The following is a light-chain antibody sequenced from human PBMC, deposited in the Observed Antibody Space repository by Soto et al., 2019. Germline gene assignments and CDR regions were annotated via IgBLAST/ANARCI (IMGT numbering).Light chain of an antibody. CDR1: QSVSSSY. CDR3: QQYGSSPLSIT. J-gene: IGKJ5*01. V-gene: IGKV3-20*01. CDR2: GAS. Sequence: EIVLTQSPGTLSLSPGERATLSCRASQSVSSSYLAWYQQKPGQAPRLLIYGASSRATGIPDRFSGSGSGTDFTLTISRLEPEDFAVYYCQQYGSSPLSITFGQGTDWRL.